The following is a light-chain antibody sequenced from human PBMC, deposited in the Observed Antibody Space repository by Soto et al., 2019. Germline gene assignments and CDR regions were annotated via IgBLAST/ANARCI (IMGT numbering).Light chain of an antibody. V-gene: IGLV2-14*01. CDR2: EVG. J-gene: IGLJ1*01. Sequence: QSVLTQPSSVSGSPGQSITISCTGTSSDVGGYNYVSWYQHHPCKAPKLMIHEVGDRPSGVSNRFSGSKSGNTASLTISGLQAEDEATYYCSSYTSNNSPYVFGTGTKVTVL. CDR3: SSYTSNNSPYV. CDR1: SSDVGGYNY.